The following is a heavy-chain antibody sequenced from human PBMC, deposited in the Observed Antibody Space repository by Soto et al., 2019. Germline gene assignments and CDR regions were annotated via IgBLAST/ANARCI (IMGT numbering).Heavy chain of an antibody. CDR3: ARGPYYYTSSGLGLEDY. CDR2: ISHDGSKK. V-gene: IGHV3-30-3*01. Sequence: LRLSCVASGFTFSDYAMHWVRQGPGKGLEWMAFISHDGSKKFYADSVKGRFTISRDNSRTTLYLEMNSLRPEDRAVYYCARGPYYYTSSGLGLEDYWGRGTLVTVSS. CDR1: GFTFSDYA. D-gene: IGHD3-22*01. J-gene: IGHJ4*02.